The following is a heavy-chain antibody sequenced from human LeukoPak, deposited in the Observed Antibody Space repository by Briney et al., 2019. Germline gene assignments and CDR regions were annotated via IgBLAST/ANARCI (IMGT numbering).Heavy chain of an antibody. CDR1: GFTFSSYW. J-gene: IGHJ3*02. Sequence: GGSLRFSCAASGFTFSSYWMSWVRQAPGKGLEWVANIKQDGSEKYYVDSVKGRFIISRDNAKNTLYLQMNSLRAEDTAVYYCARPDYEGAFDIWGQGTMVTVSS. CDR2: IKQDGSEK. D-gene: IGHD4-17*01. V-gene: IGHV3-7*01. CDR3: ARPDYEGAFDI.